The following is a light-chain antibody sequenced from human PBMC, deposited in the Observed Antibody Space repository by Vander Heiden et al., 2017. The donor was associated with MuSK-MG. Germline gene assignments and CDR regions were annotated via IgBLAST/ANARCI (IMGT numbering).Light chain of an antibody. J-gene: IGKJ4*01. V-gene: IGKV1-39*01. CDR2: AAS. CDR1: QSVSSY. Sequence: DIQMTQSPSSLSASVGDRVTIPCRASQSVSSYLHWYQQKPGKAPKLLIYAASSLQSGVPSRFSGSGSGTDFTLTISSLQPEDFAAYYCQQCDSTPLTFGGGTKVEIK. CDR3: QQCDSTPLT.